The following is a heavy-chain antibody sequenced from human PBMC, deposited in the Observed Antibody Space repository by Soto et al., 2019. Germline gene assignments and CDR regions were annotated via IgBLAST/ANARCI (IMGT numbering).Heavy chain of an antibody. J-gene: IGHJ6*02. Sequence: ASVKVSCKASGYTFTSYGISWVRQAPGQRLEWMGWISAYNGNTNYAQKLQGRVTMTTDTSTSTADMELRSLRSDDTAVYYCARNPNLIGYCSCTSCYLGIYGMDVWGQGTTVTVSS. V-gene: IGHV1-18*01. CDR1: GYTFTSYG. CDR3: ARNPNLIGYCSCTSCYLGIYGMDV. CDR2: ISAYNGNT. D-gene: IGHD2-2*01.